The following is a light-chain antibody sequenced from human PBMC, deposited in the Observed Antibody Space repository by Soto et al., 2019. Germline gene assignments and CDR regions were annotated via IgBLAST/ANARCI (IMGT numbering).Light chain of an antibody. CDR2: DVS. J-gene: IGKJ1*01. CDR1: QSISNW. Sequence: DIQMTQSPSTLSASVGDRVTITCRASQSISNWLAWYQQKPGKAPKLLIYDVSRLESGVPSRFIGSGSGTEFTLTISSLQPDDFATYYCQQYNSYPWTFGQGTKVEMK. V-gene: IGKV1-5*01. CDR3: QQYNSYPWT.